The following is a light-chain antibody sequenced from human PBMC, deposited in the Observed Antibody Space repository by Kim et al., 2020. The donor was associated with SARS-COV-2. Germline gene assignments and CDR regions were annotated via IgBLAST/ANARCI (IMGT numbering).Light chain of an antibody. CDR2: SVS. J-gene: IGKJ2*01. CDR3: QQYGIAPPYT. V-gene: IGKV3-20*01. CDR1: QSVCRHC. Sequence: SPGERAPLSLRTSQSVCRHCLTWYQQKPGQAPRLLIYSVSNWATGIPDRFSGSGSGTDFTLTISRLEPEDFAVYYCQQYGIAPPYTFGQGTKLEIK.